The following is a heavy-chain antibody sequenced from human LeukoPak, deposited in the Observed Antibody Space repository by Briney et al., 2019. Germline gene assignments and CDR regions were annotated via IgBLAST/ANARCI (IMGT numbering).Heavy chain of an antibody. V-gene: IGHV1-2*02. CDR2: INPKSGGT. Sequence: ASVKVSCKASGYTFTGYYMHWVRQAPGQGLEWMGWINPKSGGTNYAQKFQGRVTMTRDTSISTAYMELSRLRSDDTAVYYCARGGVARYYHGSGSYLTPFDYWGQGTLVTVSP. CDR1: GYTFTGYY. J-gene: IGHJ4*02. CDR3: ARGGVARYYHGSGSYLTPFDY. D-gene: IGHD3-10*01.